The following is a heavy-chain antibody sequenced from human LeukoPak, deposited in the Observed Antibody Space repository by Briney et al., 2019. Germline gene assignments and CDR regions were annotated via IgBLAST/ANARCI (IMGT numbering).Heavy chain of an antibody. V-gene: IGHV3-11*01. Sequence: GGSLRLSCAASGFTFSDYYMSWMRQAPGKGLEWVSYISSSGSTIYYADSVKGRFTISRDNAKNSLYLQMNSLRAEDTAVYYCARGPPGILRFLEWNSPLDYWGQGTLVTVSS. D-gene: IGHD3-3*01. CDR2: ISSSGSTI. J-gene: IGHJ4*02. CDR1: GFTFSDYY. CDR3: ARGPPGILRFLEWNSPLDY.